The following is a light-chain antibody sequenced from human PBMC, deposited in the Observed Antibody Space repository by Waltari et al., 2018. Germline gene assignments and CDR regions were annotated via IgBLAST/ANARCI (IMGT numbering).Light chain of an antibody. CDR1: SSNIGAGYE. J-gene: IGLJ2*01. Sequence: QSVLTQPPSVSGTPGQTVTISCTGSSSNIGAGYEVHWYQQLPGTAPKLLVSGDDNRPSGVPDRCSGSKSGSSASLAITGLQAEDEADYYCQSYDSSLSGVFGGGTKLTVL. CDR3: QSYDSSLSGV. CDR2: GDD. V-gene: IGLV1-40*01.